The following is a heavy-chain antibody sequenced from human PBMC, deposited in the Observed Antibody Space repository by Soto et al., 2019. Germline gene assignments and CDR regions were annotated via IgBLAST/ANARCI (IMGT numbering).Heavy chain of an antibody. J-gene: IGHJ6*02. CDR3: ARDLRPIFGVVRSYDYYGMDV. CDR2: IWYDGSNR. V-gene: IGHV3-33*01. D-gene: IGHD3-3*01. CDR1: GFTFSSYG. Sequence: QVQLVESGGGVVQPGRSLRLSCAASGFTFSSYGMHWVRQAPGKGLEWVAVIWYDGSNRSYLDSVNGRFTISRDNSKNSLYLQMNSMSAEDTAVYYCARDLRPIFGVVRSYDYYGMDVWGQGTTVTVYS.